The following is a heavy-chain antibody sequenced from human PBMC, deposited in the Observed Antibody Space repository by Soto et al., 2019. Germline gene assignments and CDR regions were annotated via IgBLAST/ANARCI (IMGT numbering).Heavy chain of an antibody. V-gene: IGHV1-69*01. CDR2: IIPIFGTA. CDR3: ARCGITMIVVVTFDAFDI. D-gene: IGHD3-22*01. CDR1: GGTFSSYA. Sequence: QVQLVQSGAEVKKPGSSVKVSCKASGGTFSSYAISWVRQAPGQGLEWMGGIIPIFGTANYAQKFQGRVRITADESTSTAYMDLSSLRSEDTAVYYCARCGITMIVVVTFDAFDIWGQGTMVTVSS. J-gene: IGHJ3*02.